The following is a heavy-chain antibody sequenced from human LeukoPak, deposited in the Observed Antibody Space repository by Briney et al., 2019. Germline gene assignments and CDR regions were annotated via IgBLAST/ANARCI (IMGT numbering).Heavy chain of an antibody. CDR2: INWNGGST. D-gene: IGHD3-22*01. V-gene: IGHV3-20*03. CDR3: ARGLFKNYYDSSGYFFDY. Sequence: WIRQPPGKGLEWVSGINWNGGSTGYADSVKGRFTISRDNAKNSLYLQMNSLRAEDTALYYCARGLFKNYYDSSGYFFDYWGQGTLVTVSS. J-gene: IGHJ4*02.